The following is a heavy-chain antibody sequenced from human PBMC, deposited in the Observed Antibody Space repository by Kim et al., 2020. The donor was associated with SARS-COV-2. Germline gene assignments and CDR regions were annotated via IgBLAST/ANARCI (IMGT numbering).Heavy chain of an antibody. Sequence: GGSLRLSCAASGFTFSSYWMSWVRQAPGKGLEWVANIKQDGSEKYYVDSVKGRFTISRDNAKNSLYLQMNSLRAEDTAVYYCARASITMVRGVMGGPGYWGQGTLVTVSS. CDR3: ARASITMVRGVMGGPGY. CDR1: GFTFSSYW. CDR2: IKQDGSEK. V-gene: IGHV3-7*03. D-gene: IGHD3-10*01. J-gene: IGHJ4*02.